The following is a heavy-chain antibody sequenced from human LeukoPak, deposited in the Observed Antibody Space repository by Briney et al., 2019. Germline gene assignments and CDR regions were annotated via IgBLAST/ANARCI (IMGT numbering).Heavy chain of an antibody. J-gene: IGHJ6*03. CDR1: GGSISSSSYY. Sequence: PSETLSLTCTVSGGSISSSSYYWGWIRQPPGKGLEWIGSIYYSGSTYYNPSLKSRVTISVDTSKNQFSLKLRSVTAADTAVYYCARGIAARYYYYYYMDVWGKGTTVTVSS. D-gene: IGHD6-6*01. V-gene: IGHV4-39*07. CDR3: ARGIAARYYYYYYMDV. CDR2: IYYSGST.